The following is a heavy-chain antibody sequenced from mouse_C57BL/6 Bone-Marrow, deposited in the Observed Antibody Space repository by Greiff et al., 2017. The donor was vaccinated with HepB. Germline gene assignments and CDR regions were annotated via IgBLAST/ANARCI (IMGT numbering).Heavy chain of an antibody. D-gene: IGHD1-1*01. CDR1: GYSITSGYD. CDR2: ISYSGST. CDR3: ARGRSHWYFDV. V-gene: IGHV3-1*01. Sequence: EVQLQQSGPGMVKPSQSLSLTCTVTGYSITSGYDWHWIRHFPGNKLEWMGYISYSGSTNYNPSLKSRISITHDTSKNHFFLKLNSVTTEDTATYYCARGRSHWYFDVWGTGTTVTVSS. J-gene: IGHJ1*03.